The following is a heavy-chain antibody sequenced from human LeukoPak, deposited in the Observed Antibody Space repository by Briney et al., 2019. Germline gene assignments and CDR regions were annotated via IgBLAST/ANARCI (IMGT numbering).Heavy chain of an antibody. CDR3: ARDSAPFPGDRTFDY. Sequence: ASVKVSCKASGYTFTGYYMHWVRQAPGQGLEWMGWINPNSGGTNYAQKFQGRVTMTRDTSISTAYMELSRLRSDDTAVYYCARDSAPFPGDRTFDYWGQGTLVTVSS. CDR2: INPNSGGT. D-gene: IGHD3-10*01. V-gene: IGHV1-2*02. J-gene: IGHJ4*02. CDR1: GYTFTGYY.